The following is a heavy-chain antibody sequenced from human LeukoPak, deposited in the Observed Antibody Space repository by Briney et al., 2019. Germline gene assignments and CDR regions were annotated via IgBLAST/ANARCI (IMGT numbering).Heavy chain of an antibody. CDR2: TYYRSKWYN. Sequence: TSQTLSLTCAISGDSVSSNSAAWNWIRQSPSRGLEWLGRTYYRSKWYNDYAVSVKSRITINPDTSKNQFSLQLNSVTPEDTAVYYCARDCWNDVKDYYYYMDVWGKGTTVTVSS. D-gene: IGHD1-1*01. CDR3: ARDCWNDVKDYYYYMDV. V-gene: IGHV6-1*01. J-gene: IGHJ6*03. CDR1: GDSVSSNSAA.